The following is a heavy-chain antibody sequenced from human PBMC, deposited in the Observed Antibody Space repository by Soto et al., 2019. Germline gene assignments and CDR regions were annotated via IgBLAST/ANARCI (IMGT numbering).Heavy chain of an antibody. CDR2: IYYSGNT. J-gene: IGHJ6*02. Sequence: SETLSLTCTVSGGSIRSGGYYWSWVRQNPRRGLEWIGNIYYSGNTYYNPSLKSRLTISVGTSKNQFSLNLSSVTAANTAVYYCARDRLVATAATARHDFGLDVWGQGTTVTVSS. CDR1: GGSIRSGGYY. CDR3: ARDRLVATAATARHDFGLDV. D-gene: IGHD5-12*01. V-gene: IGHV4-31*03.